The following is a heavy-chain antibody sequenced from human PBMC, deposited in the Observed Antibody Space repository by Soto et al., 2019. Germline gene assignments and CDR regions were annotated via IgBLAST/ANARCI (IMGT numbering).Heavy chain of an antibody. J-gene: IGHJ4*02. V-gene: IGHV4-34*01. CDR1: GGSFSGYY. CDR2: INHSGST. Sequence: SETLSLTCAVYGGSFSGYYWSWSRQPPGKGLEWIGEINHSGSTNYNPSLKSRVTISVDTSKNQFSLKLSSVTAADTAVYYCARVAGYYDILTGYPRFDYWGQGTLVTVS. D-gene: IGHD3-9*01. CDR3: ARVAGYYDILTGYPRFDY.